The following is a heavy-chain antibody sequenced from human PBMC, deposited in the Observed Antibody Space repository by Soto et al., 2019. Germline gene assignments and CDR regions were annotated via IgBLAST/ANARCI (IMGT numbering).Heavy chain of an antibody. CDR3: ARDRGVAPPVAGNTHYYYYMDV. Sequence: QDQLVQSGVEVKKPGASVKVSCKASGYSFTNYGITWVRQAPGQGFEWMGWISAYNGNTNYAQKFQGRVTLTTDASTRTAYLELRSQRSDDTAVYYCARDRGVAPPVAGNTHYYYYMDVWGKGTTVTVSS. CDR1: GYSFTNYG. CDR2: ISAYNGNT. D-gene: IGHD6-19*01. J-gene: IGHJ6*03. V-gene: IGHV1-18*01.